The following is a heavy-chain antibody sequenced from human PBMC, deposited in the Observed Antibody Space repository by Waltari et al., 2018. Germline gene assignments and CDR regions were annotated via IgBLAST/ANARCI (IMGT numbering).Heavy chain of an antibody. D-gene: IGHD3-10*01. J-gene: IGHJ4*02. CDR2: IRRAVSGATT. CDR3: ARETGAITGLRGDVDS. CDR1: DFTLRALS. Sequence: EVQLVASGGDLVQPGRSLRRSCQASDFTLRALSMRWFRQAPGKGLEWVGFIRRAVSGATTEYAASVKGRFTLSRDDSKSILYLHMNSLNSDDTAVYYCARETGAITGLRGDVDSWGQGTLVTVSS. V-gene: IGHV3-49*03.